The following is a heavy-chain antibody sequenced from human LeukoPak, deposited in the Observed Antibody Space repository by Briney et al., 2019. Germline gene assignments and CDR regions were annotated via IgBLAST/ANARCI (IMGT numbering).Heavy chain of an antibody. J-gene: IGHJ4*02. CDR1: GYSISSGYQ. D-gene: IGHD3-16*02. CDR3: AKEEGITFGGVIVIEEYFDY. V-gene: IGHV4-38-2*02. Sequence: SETLSLTCAVSGYSISSGYQWAWIRQSPGKGLEWIGSIYHSGSAHYNPSLKSRVTISVETSKNQFSLKMYSVTAADTAVYYCAKEEGITFGGVIVIEEYFDYWGQGTLVTVSS. CDR2: IYHSGSA.